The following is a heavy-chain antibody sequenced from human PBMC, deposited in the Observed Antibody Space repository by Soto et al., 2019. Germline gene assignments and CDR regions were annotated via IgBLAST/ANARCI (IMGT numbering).Heavy chain of an antibody. CDR3: AKDSTQYSSSSPPYFDY. CDR2: ISGSGGST. CDR1: GFTFSSYA. D-gene: IGHD6-13*01. Sequence: PGGSLRLSCAASGFTFSSYAMSWVRQAPGKGLEWVSAISGSGGSTYYADSVKGRFTISRDNSKNTLYLQMNSLRAEDTAVYYCAKDSTQYSSSSPPYFDYWGQGTLVTVSS. J-gene: IGHJ4*02. V-gene: IGHV3-23*01.